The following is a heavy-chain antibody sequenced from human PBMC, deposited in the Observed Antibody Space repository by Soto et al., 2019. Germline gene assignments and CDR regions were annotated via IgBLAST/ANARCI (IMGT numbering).Heavy chain of an antibody. D-gene: IGHD2-15*01. J-gene: IGHJ4*02. CDR1: GDSIGSGDHY. CDR2: IYYSGRT. Sequence: QVQLRESGPGLVRPSQTLSLTCGFSGDSIGSGDHYWSWIRQPPGKGLEWIGYIYYSGRTYYNPSLKSRVTISVDTSKNQCSLNLTSVTAADTAVYYCFRRYCLSVTCPGFYYWGQGTLVSVSS. CDR3: FRRYCLSVTCPGFYY. V-gene: IGHV4-30-4*01.